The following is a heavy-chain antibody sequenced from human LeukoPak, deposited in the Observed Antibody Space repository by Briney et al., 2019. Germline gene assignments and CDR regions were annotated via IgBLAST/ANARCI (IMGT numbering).Heavy chain of an antibody. Sequence: SETLSLTCTVSGGSISSGSYYWSWIRQPAGKGLEWIGRIYTSGSTNYNPSLKSRLTISLDTSRNQFSLKLSSVTAADTALYYCARGSYYFDPWGQGTLVTVSS. CDR2: IYTSGST. J-gene: IGHJ4*02. CDR1: GGSISSGSYY. D-gene: IGHD6-6*01. CDR3: ARGSYYFDP. V-gene: IGHV4-61*02.